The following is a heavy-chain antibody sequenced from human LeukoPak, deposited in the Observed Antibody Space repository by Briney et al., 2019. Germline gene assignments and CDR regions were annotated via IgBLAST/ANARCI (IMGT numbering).Heavy chain of an antibody. CDR2: IIPIFGTA. J-gene: IGHJ4*02. D-gene: IGHD2-15*01. CDR1: GGTFSSCA. CDR3: ASIIGYCSGGSCRTDY. V-gene: IGHV1-69*05. Sequence: SVKVSCKASGGTFSSCAISWVRQAPGQGLEWMGGIIPIFGTANYAQKFQGRVTISTDESTSTAYMELSSLRSEDTAVYYCASIIGYCSGGSCRTDYWGQGTLVTVSS.